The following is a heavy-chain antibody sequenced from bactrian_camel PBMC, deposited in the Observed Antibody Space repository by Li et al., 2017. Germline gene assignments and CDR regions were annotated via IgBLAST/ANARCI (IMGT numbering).Heavy chain of an antibody. J-gene: IGHJ6*01. CDR3: VTEDSDYRYADFGL. CDR2: IYSGGVVT. CDR1: EFTFRGYW. D-gene: IGHD4*01. V-gene: IGHV3S26*01. Sequence: HVQLVESGGGLVQPGGSLRLSCVASEFTFRGYWMYWVRQALGKGLEWVSGIYSGGVVTSYSDSVKGRFTFSRDNAKNTLYLQMNTLKTEDTAVYYCVTEDSDYRYADFGLWGQGTQVTVS.